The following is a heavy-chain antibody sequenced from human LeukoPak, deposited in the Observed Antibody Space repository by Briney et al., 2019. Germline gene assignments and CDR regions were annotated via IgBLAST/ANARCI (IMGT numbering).Heavy chain of an antibody. V-gene: IGHV3-15*07. CDR3: TTDPDIVVVPAAGPFDP. CDR2: IKSKTDGGTT. J-gene: IGHJ5*02. D-gene: IGHD2-2*01. CDR1: GFTFSNAW. Sequence: PGGSLRLSCAASGFTFSNAWMNWVRQAPGKGLEWVGRIKSKTDGGTTDYAAPVKGRFTISRDDSKNTLYLQMNSLKTEDTAVYYCTTDPDIVVVPAAGPFDPWGQGTLVTDSS.